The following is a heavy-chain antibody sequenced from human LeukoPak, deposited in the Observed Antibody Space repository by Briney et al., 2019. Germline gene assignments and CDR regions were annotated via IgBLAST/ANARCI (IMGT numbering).Heavy chain of an antibody. D-gene: IGHD4-17*01. CDR2: IYTSGST. CDR1: GGSISSYY. Sequence: SETLSLTCTVSGGSISSYYLSWIRQPAGTGLEWIWRIYTSGSTNYNPSLKSRVTMSLDTSKNQFSLKMSSVTAADTAVYYCARGPSYGDYGLFDDWGQGTLVTVSS. V-gene: IGHV4-4*07. J-gene: IGHJ4*02. CDR3: ARGPSYGDYGLFDD.